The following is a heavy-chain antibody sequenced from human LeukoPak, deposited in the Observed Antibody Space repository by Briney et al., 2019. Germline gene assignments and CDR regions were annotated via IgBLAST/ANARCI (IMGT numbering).Heavy chain of an antibody. Sequence: GGSLRLSCAASGFTFSDYYMSWIRQAPGKGLEWVSYISSSGSTIYYADSVKGRFTISRDNAKNSLYLQMNSLRAEDTAVYYCARDNHILDIVVVPLPYYMDVWGKGTTVTVSS. CDR3: ARDNHILDIVVVPLPYYMDV. D-gene: IGHD2-2*03. J-gene: IGHJ6*03. CDR2: ISSSGSTI. V-gene: IGHV3-11*01. CDR1: GFTFSDYY.